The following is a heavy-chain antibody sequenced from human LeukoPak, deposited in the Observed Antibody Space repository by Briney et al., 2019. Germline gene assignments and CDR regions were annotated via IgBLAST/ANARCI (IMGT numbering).Heavy chain of an antibody. Sequence: GESLKISCKGSGYSFTSYWIGWVRQMPGKGLEWMGIIYPGGDSDTRYSPSFQGQVTISADKSISTAYLQWSSLKASDTAMYYYARHEGFSRGAFNIWGQGTMVTVSS. V-gene: IGHV5-51*01. CDR3: ARHEGFSRGAFNI. D-gene: IGHD6-13*01. CDR2: IYPGGDSDT. J-gene: IGHJ3*02. CDR1: GYSFTSYW.